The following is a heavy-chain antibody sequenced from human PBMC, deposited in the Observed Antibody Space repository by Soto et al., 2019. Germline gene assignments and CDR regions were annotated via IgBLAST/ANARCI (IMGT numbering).Heavy chain of an antibody. CDR3: ARHSLSVVVPAAMWGDYYYYGMDV. CDR1: GDKVFRFW. V-gene: IGHV5-51*01. Sequence: VAAQQISGEGCGDKVFRFWGGWVRQINRKGLEWIGIIYPGDSDTRYSPSFQGQVTISADKSISTAYLQWSSLKASDTAMYYCARHSLSVVVPAAMWGDYYYYGMDVWGQGTTVTVSS. D-gene: IGHD2-2*01. CDR2: IYPGDSDT. J-gene: IGHJ6*02.